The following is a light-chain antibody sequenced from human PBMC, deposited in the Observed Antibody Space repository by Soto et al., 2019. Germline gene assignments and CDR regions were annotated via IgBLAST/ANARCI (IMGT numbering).Light chain of an antibody. V-gene: IGLV2-18*02. CDR1: SSDVGSYNR. Sequence: LTKLPSVSGSHGQLVTISCTGTSSDVGSYNRVSWYQQPPGTAPKLMIYEVSNRPSGVPDRFSGSKSGNTASLTISGLQAEDEADYYCSSYTSTSTYVFGTGTPLTVL. J-gene: IGLJ1*01. CDR3: SSYTSTSTYV. CDR2: EVS.